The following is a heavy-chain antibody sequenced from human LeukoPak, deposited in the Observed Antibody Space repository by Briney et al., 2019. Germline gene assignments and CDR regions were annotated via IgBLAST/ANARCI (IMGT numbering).Heavy chain of an antibody. D-gene: IGHD3-16*01. J-gene: IGHJ4*02. CDR2: MNPNSGNT. Sequence: ASVTVSFKASGYTFTSYDINWERQATGQGLGRMGWMNPNSGNTGYAQKFQGRVTMTRNTSISTAYMELSSLRSEDTAVYYCARGVTSGGFDYWGQGTLVTVSS. CDR3: ARGVTSGGFDY. V-gene: IGHV1-8*01. CDR1: GYTFTSYD.